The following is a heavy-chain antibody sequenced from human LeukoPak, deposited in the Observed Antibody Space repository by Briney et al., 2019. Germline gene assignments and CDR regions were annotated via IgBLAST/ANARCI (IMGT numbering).Heavy chain of an antibody. CDR1: GFTFSSYE. J-gene: IGHJ5*02. V-gene: IGHV3-48*03. CDR3: ATHSSGWSSWFDP. CDR2: ISSSGSTI. Sequence: GGSLRLSCAASGFTFSSYEMNWVRQASGKGLEWVSYISSSGSTIYYADSVKGRFTISRDNAKNSLYLQMNSLRAEDTAVYYCATHSSGWSSWFDPWGQGTLVTVSS. D-gene: IGHD6-19*01.